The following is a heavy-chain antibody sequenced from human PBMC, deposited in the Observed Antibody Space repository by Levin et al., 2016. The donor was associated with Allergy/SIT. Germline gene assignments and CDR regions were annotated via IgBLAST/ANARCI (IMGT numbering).Heavy chain of an antibody. J-gene: IGHJ4*02. D-gene: IGHD6-19*01. CDR2: IYYSGST. CDR1: GGSIGSYY. V-gene: IGHV4-59*08. CDR3: ARHFDGIAVAGRSDY. Sequence: SETLSLTCIVSGGSIGSYYWSWIRQPPGKGLEWIGYIYYSGSTNYNPSLKSRVTISVDTSKNQFSLKLSSVTAADTAVYYCARHFDGIAVAGRSDYWGQGTLVTVSS.